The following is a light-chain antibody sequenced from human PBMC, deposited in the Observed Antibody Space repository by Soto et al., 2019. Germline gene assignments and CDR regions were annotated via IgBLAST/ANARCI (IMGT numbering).Light chain of an antibody. V-gene: IGLV1-51*01. Sequence: QSVLTQPPSVSAAPGQKVTMSCSGTKSNIGNNFVSWYKHLPGTAPKLIIYDNSQRPSGIPDRFSGSKSGTSANLGITGLQTGDDADYYCGTWDSSLSIVVFGTGTKVTVL. CDR1: KSNIGNNF. CDR2: DNS. J-gene: IGLJ1*01. CDR3: GTWDSSLSIVV.